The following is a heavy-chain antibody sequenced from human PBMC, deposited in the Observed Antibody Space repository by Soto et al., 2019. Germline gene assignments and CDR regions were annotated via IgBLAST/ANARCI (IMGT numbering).Heavy chain of an antibody. D-gene: IGHD2-8*02. V-gene: IGHV3-7*02. Sequence: PGGSLRLSCAASGFTFNTYWMSWVRQAPWKGLEWVANIKPDGSEKWYVDSVKGRFTISRDNAKNSLYLQMNSLRAEDTAVYYCAILPVARRHQFDYWGQGTLVTVSS. CDR1: GFTFNTYW. J-gene: IGHJ4*02. CDR2: IKPDGSEK. CDR3: AILPVARRHQFDY.